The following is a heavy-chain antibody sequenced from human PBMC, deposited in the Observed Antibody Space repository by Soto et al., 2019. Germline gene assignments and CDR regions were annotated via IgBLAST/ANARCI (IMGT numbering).Heavy chain of an antibody. D-gene: IGHD2-15*01. Sequence: ETLCLPCTGSGDTLNTSCNYWGRLLQPPGKGLEWIGSIYYTGRTYNTPSIRSRVSMSIDTYKAQFSLKLKSVTAADTALYFCARQRTSAATQAQVAVWGPGSPVTV. CDR2: IYYTGRT. J-gene: IGHJ6*02. V-gene: IGHV4-39*01. CDR3: ARQRTSAATQAQVAV. CDR1: GDTLNTSCNY.